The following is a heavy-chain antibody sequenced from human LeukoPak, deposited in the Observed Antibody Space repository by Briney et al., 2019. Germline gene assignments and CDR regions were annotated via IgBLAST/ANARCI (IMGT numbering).Heavy chain of an antibody. CDR1: GFTFSDYY. D-gene: IGHD3-9*01. CDR2: ISSSGSTI. J-gene: IGHJ6*02. V-gene: IGHV3-11*04. Sequence: GGSLRLSCAASGFTFSDYYMSWIRQAPGKGLEWVSYISSSGSTIYYADSVKGRFTISRDNTKKTLYLEINSLRAEDTAVYFCARVAHFDRGMDVWGQGTTVTVSS. CDR3: ARVAHFDRGMDV.